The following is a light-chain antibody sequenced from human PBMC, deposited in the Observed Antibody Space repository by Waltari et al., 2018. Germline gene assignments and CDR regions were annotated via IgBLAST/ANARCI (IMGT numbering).Light chain of an antibody. Sequence: QSVLTHPPSASGPPGQRVTLSCSGSSTDFGRYSVYWFQQIPGTAPKLLVQRNNRRPPGVPDRFSGSKSGTSASLAISGLRSEEETDYYCAAWDDNLRLWVFGGGTMLTVL. V-gene: IGLV1-47*01. CDR2: RNN. CDR1: STDFGRYS. CDR3: AAWDDNLRLWV. J-gene: IGLJ3*02.